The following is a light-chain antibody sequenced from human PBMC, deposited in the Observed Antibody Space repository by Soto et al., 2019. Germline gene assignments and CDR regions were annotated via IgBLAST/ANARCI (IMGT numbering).Light chain of an antibody. V-gene: IGKV2-30*01. Sequence: EVVMTQSPLSLPVTLGQPASISCRSSQSLAYIDGNTYLSWFHQRPGQSPRRLIYKVSNRESGGPHSFSRHVSSTNFTLNITSVDADDVSISYFIQCPPWPPFTFGHGPKLQI. CDR1: QSLAYIDGNTY. CDR3: IQCPPWPPFT. J-gene: IGKJ2*01. CDR2: KVS.